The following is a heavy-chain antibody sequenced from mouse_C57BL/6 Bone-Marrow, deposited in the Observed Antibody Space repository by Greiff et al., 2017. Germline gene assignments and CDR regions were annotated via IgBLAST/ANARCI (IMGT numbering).Heavy chain of an antibody. CDR2: IYPGGGYT. V-gene: IGHV1-63*01. J-gene: IGHJ4*01. CDR1: GYTFTNYW. CDR3: ARCGTTVVATSPYAMDY. Sequence: QVQLQQSGAELVRPGTSVKMSCKASGYTFTNYWIGWAKQRPGHGLEWIGEIYPGGGYTNYNEKFKGKATLTADKSSSTAYMQFSSLTSEDSAIYYCARCGTTVVATSPYAMDYWGQGTSVTVSS. D-gene: IGHD1-1*01.